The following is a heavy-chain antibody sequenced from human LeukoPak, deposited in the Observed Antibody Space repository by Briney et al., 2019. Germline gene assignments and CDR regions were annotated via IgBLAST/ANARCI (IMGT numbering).Heavy chain of an antibody. CDR2: ISSSGSTM. V-gene: IGHV3-48*03. CDR3: ASSSWYALDY. J-gene: IGHJ4*02. D-gene: IGHD6-13*01. Sequence: PGGSLRLSCAASGFTFSSYEMNWVRQAPGKGLEWISYISSSGSTMYYADSVKGRFTISRDNAKNSLYLQMNSLGAEDTAIYYCASSSWYALDYWGQGTLVTVSS. CDR1: GFTFSSYE.